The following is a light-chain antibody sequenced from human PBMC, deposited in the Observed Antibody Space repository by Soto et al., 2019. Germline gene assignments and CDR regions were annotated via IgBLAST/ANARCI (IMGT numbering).Light chain of an antibody. CDR2: EVS. CDR3: SSYAGSSNYV. Sequence: LAKPPSASGSPGQAVAVSCTGTSSDVGGYNYVSWYQQHPGKAPKLMIYEVSKRPSGVPDRFSGSKSGNTASLTVSGLQAEDEADYYCSSYAGSSNYVFGTGTKVTV. J-gene: IGLJ1*01. V-gene: IGLV2-8*01. CDR1: SSDVGGYNY.